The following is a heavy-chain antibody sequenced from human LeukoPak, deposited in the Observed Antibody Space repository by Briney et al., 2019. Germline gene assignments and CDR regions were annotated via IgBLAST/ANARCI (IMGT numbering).Heavy chain of an antibody. V-gene: IGHV1-2*02. CDR1: GGTFSSYA. CDR2: INPNSGGT. CDR3: ASDPRGYSYGYASYFQH. Sequence: ASVKVSCKASGGTFSSYAISWVRQAPGQGLEWMGWINPNSGGTNYAQKFQGRVTMTRDTSISTAYMELSRLRSDDTAVYYCASDPRGYSYGYASYFQHWGQGTLVTVSS. J-gene: IGHJ1*01. D-gene: IGHD5-18*01.